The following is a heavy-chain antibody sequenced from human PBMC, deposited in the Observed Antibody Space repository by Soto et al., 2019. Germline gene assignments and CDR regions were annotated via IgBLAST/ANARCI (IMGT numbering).Heavy chain of an antibody. CDR2: ISGSGGST. CDR3: TNSMTTVTTWFDP. V-gene: IGHV3-23*01. J-gene: IGHJ5*02. Sequence: PGGSLRLSCAASGFTFSSYAMSWVRQAPGKGLEWVSAISGSGGSTYYADSVKGRFTISRDNSKNTLYLQMNRLKTEDTAMYYCTNSMTTVTTWFDPWGQGTLVTVSS. CDR1: GFTFSSYA. D-gene: IGHD4-17*01.